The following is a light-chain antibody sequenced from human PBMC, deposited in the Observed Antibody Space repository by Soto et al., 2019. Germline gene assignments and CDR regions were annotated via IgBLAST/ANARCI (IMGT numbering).Light chain of an antibody. CDR2: EVR. J-gene: IGLJ2*01. CDR3: SSSTDTSIL. CDR1: NRDVGSYNL. V-gene: IGLV2-14*01. Sequence: QSALTQPASVSGSPGQSITISCTGTNRDVGSYNLVSWYQQRPGEAPKLIISEVRNRPSGISYRFTGSKSGNTASLTISGLQAEDEADYYCSSSTDTSILFGGGTKLTVL.